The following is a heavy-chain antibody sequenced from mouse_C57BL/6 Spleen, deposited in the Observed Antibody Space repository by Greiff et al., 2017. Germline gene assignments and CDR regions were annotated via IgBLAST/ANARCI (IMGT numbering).Heavy chain of an antibody. Sequence: QVQLQQSGPELVKPGASVKISCKASGYTFPDYYINWVKQRPGQGLGWIGWIFPGSVSTYYNEKFKGKATLTVDKSSSTAYLLLSSLTSEDSAVYFCAREYSNYNWHFDVWGTGTTVTVSS. D-gene: IGHD2-5*01. CDR3: AREYSNYNWHFDV. J-gene: IGHJ1*03. V-gene: IGHV1-75*01. CDR2: IFPGSVST. CDR1: GYTFPDYY.